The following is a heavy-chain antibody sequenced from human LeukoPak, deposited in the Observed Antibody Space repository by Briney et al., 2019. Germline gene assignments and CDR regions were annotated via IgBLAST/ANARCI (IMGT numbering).Heavy chain of an antibody. CDR3: ARVVLGQLSTSYWYFDL. CDR2: IKQDGSEK. V-gene: IGHV3-7*01. J-gene: IGHJ2*01. Sequence: GGSLRLSCAASGFTFSSYWMSWVRQAPGKGLEWVANIKQDGSEKYYVDSVKGRFTISRDNAKNSLYLQMNSLRAEDTAVYYCARVVLGQLSTSYWYFDLWGRGTLVTVSS. D-gene: IGHD4/OR15-4a*01. CDR1: GFTFSSYW.